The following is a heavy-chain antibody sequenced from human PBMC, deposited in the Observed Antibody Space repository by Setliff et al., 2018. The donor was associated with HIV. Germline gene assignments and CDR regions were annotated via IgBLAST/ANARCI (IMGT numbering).Heavy chain of an antibody. D-gene: IGHD6-6*01. CDR2: INPNSGGT. Sequence: ASVKVSCKASGYTFTGYYMHWVRQAPGQGLEWMGWINPNSGGTNYAQKFQGRVTMTRDTSISTAYMELSRLRSNDTAVYYCAREWVSSSQSSCAFDIWGQGTMVTVSS. CDR3: AREWVSSSQSSCAFDI. V-gene: IGHV1-2*02. J-gene: IGHJ3*02. CDR1: GYTFTGYY.